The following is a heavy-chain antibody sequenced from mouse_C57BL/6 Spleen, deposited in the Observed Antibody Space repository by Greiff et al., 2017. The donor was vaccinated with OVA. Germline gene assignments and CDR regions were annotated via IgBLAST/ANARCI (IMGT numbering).Heavy chain of an antibody. CDR2: IAPANGNT. V-gene: IGHV14-3*01. CDR1: GFNIKNTY. J-gene: IGHJ1*03. CDR3: ARRGVTTVHWYFDV. D-gene: IGHD2-13*01. Sequence: EVMLVESVAELVRPGASVKLSCTASGFNIKNTYMHWVKQRPEQGLEWIGRIAPANGNTKYAPKFQGKATITADTSSNTAYLQLSSLTSEDTAIYYCARRGVTTVHWYFDVWGTGTTVTVSS.